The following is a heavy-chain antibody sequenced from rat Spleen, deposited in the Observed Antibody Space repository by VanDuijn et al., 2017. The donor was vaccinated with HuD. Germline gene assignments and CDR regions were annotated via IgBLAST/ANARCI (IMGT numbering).Heavy chain of an antibody. J-gene: IGHJ4*01. D-gene: IGHD1-7*01. V-gene: IGHV5-20*01. CDR1: GFTFSDYY. Sequence: EVQLVESGGGLVQPGRSLKLSCAASGFTFSDYYMAWVRQAPGKGLEWVASITNTGGSTYYPDSVKGRFTISRDNARSTLYLQMDSLRSEDTATYYCTREAILWPNRGMDAWGQGASVTVSS. CDR2: ITNTGGST. CDR3: TREAILWPNRGMDA.